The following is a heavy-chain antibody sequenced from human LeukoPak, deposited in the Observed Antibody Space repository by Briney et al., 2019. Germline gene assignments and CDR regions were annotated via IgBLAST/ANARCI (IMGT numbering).Heavy chain of an antibody. D-gene: IGHD6-13*01. CDR3: ASEWYSSSWYYYYGMDV. CDR1: GGTFSSYA. V-gene: IGHV1-69*13. J-gene: IGHJ6*02. Sequence: SVNVSCKASGGTFSSYAISWVRQAPGQGLEWMGGIIPIFGTANYAQKFQGRVTITADESTSTAYMELSSLRSEDTAVYYCASEWYSSSWYYYYGMDVWGQGTTVTVSS. CDR2: IIPIFGTA.